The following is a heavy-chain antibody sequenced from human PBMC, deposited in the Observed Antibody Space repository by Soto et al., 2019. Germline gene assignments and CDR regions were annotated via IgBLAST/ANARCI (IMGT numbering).Heavy chain of an antibody. CDR2: INPSGCST. Sequence: QVQLVQSGAEVKKPGASVKVSCKASGYTFTSYYMHWVRQAPGQGLEWMGIINPSGCSTSYAQKVQGRVTMTRDTSTSTVYMELSSLRSEDTAVYYCARGGSLRVGSGRYRKPLGYWGQGTLVTVSS. CDR3: ARGGSLRVGSGRYRKPLGY. CDR1: GYTFTSYY. J-gene: IGHJ4*02. D-gene: IGHD3-10*01. V-gene: IGHV1-46*01.